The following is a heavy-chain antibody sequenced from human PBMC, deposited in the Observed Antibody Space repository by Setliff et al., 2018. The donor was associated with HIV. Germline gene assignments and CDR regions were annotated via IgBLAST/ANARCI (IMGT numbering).Heavy chain of an antibody. J-gene: IGHJ1*01. CDR2: IIPIFGTA. D-gene: IGHD6-13*01. CDR3: ARVGVAAAGTAEYFQH. Sequence: GASVKVSCKASRSTFNSHTINWVRQAPGQGLEWMGGIIPIFGTANYAQKFQGRVTITADESTSTAYMELSSLRSEDTAVYYCARVGVAAAGTAEYFQHWCQGTLVTVSS. V-gene: IGHV1-69*13. CDR1: RSTFNSHT.